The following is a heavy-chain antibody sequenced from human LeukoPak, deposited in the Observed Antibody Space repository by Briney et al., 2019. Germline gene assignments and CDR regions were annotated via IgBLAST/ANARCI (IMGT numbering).Heavy chain of an antibody. D-gene: IGHD2-2*01. CDR2: IYYSGST. CDR3: ARHQFQLLVNDDAFDM. CDR1: GGSINSYY. Sequence: SETLSLTCTVSGGSINSYYWSWIRQPPGKGLEWIGYIYYSGSTNYNPSLKSRVTISVDTSKNQFSLKLSSVTAADTAVYYCARHQFQLLVNDDAFDMWSQGTMVTVSS. J-gene: IGHJ3*02. V-gene: IGHV4-59*08.